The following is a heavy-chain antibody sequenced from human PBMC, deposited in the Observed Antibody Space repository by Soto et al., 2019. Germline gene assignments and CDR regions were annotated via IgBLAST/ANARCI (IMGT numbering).Heavy chain of an antibody. J-gene: IGHJ6*02. Sequence: GESLKISCKGSEYSFTSCWIGWVRQMPGKGLEWMGIIHPGDSDTRYSPSFHGQVTISADKSISTAYLQWSSLKASDTAMYYCARLGLAARAFQYGMDVWGQGTTVTVSS. V-gene: IGHV5-51*01. D-gene: IGHD6-25*01. CDR2: IHPGDSDT. CDR3: ARLGLAARAFQYGMDV. CDR1: EYSFTSCW.